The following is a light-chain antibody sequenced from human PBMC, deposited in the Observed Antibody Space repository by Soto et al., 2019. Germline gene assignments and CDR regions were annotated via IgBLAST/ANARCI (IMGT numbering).Light chain of an antibody. CDR1: SSNLGTYNY. CDR3: FSAYTKIGLHV. CDR2: DIR. Sequence: QSALTQPASVSGSPGQSITISCTGTSSNLGTYNYVSWYQQYPDTAPKLIIYDIRNRPSEVSDRFSGYKSGDTASVIICGLHADDEADYYCFSAYTKIGLHVLGTGTKVTVL. J-gene: IGLJ1*01. V-gene: IGLV2-14*03.